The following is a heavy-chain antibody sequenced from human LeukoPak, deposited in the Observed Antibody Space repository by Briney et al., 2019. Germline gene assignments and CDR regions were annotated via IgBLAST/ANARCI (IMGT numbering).Heavy chain of an antibody. CDR2: INPNSGGT. CDR1: GYTFTGYY. J-gene: IGHJ4*02. V-gene: IGHV1-2*04. CDR3: AVADYYDSSGYATFDY. D-gene: IGHD3-22*01. Sequence: ASVKVSCKASGYTFTGYYMHWVRQAPGQGLESMGWINPNSGGTNYAQKFQGWVTMTRDTSISTAYMELSRLRSDDTAVYYCAVADYYDSSGYATFDYWGQGTLVTVSS.